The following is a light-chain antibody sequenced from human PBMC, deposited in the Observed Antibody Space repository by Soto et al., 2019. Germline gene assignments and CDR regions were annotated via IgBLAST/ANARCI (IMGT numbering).Light chain of an antibody. Sequence: EIVLTQSPGTLSLSPGEGATLSCRASQSVSSSYLAWYQQKPGQAPRLLIYCASSRATGIPDRFSGGGSGTDVTLAISRLEPEDFAVYYCQQYDNSPWTFGQGTKVEIK. CDR2: CAS. J-gene: IGKJ1*01. CDR3: QQYDNSPWT. V-gene: IGKV3-20*01. CDR1: QSVSSSY.